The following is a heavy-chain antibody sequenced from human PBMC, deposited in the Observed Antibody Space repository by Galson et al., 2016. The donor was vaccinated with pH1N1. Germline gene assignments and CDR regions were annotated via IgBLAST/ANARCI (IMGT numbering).Heavy chain of an antibody. CDR3: ARENLDSSGYSYSFYYGVDV. Sequence: PGKGLEWIGEIYHSGSTYYNPSLKSRLTMSVDKSKNQFPLKLTSVTAADTAVYYCARENLDSSGYSYSFYYGVDVWGQGTTVTVSS. J-gene: IGHJ6*02. CDR2: IYHSGST. V-gene: IGHV4-4*02. D-gene: IGHD3-22*01.